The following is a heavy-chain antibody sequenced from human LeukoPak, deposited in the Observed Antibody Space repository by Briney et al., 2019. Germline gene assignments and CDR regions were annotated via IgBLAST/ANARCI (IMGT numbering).Heavy chain of an antibody. D-gene: IGHD3-22*01. Sequence: SGGSLRLSCAASGFTFSSYAMSWVRQAPGKGLEWVSAISGSGGSTYYADSVKGRFTISRDNSKNTLYLQMNSLRAEDTAVYYCAKDRLTMIVAHGWFDPWGQGTLVTVSP. J-gene: IGHJ5*02. CDR2: ISGSGGST. V-gene: IGHV3-23*01. CDR1: GFTFSSYA. CDR3: AKDRLTMIVAHGWFDP.